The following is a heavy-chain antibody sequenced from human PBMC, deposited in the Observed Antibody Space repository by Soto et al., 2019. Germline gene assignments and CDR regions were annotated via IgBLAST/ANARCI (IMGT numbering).Heavy chain of an antibody. Sequence: QVQLQESGPGLVKPSQTLSLTCTVSGGSISSGDYYWSWIRQPPGKGLEWMGYIYYSGRTYYNTYLKSRVNISVDTSKNQFSLKLSSVTDADTAVYYCARTTPSNYDFWSGLAFDIWGQGTMVTVSS. J-gene: IGHJ3*02. V-gene: IGHV4-30-4*01. CDR2: IYYSGRT. CDR1: GGSISSGDYY. D-gene: IGHD3-3*01. CDR3: ARTTPSNYDFWSGLAFDI.